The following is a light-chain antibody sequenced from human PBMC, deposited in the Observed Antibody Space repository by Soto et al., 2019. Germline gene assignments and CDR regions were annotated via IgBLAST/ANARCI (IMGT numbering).Light chain of an antibody. V-gene: IGKV3-15*01. CDR2: GAS. CDR1: QSVSSN. CDR3: PQYNKCGT. Sequence: EIVMTQSPATLSVSPGERATLSCRASQSVSSNLAWYQQKPGQAPRLLIYGASTRATGIPARFSGSGSGTAFNLTISSLQSEDFAVYYCPQYNKCGTVGQGTKVEIK. J-gene: IGKJ1*01.